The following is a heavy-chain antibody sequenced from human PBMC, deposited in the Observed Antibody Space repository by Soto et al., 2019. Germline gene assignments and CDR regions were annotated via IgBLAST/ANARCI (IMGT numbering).Heavy chain of an antibody. V-gene: IGHV3-48*02. CDR1: GFTFSSYS. CDR2: ISSSSSTI. CDR3: AGDRRYDFWSGYFGWFDP. Sequence: VGSLRLSCAASGFTFSSYSMNWVRQAPGKGLEWVSYISSSSSTIYYADSVKGRFTISRDNAKNSLYLQMNSLRDEDTAVYYCAGDRRYDFWSGYFGWFDPWGQGTLVTVSS. J-gene: IGHJ5*02. D-gene: IGHD3-3*01.